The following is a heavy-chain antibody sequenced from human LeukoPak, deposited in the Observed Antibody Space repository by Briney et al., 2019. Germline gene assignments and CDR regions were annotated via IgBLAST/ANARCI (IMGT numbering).Heavy chain of an antibody. V-gene: IGHV3-33*06. CDR1: GFTFRNYG. Sequence: GGSLRLSCAASGFTFRNYGMHWVRQAPGKGLEWVAVIWYDGSKKYYSDSVKGLFTISRDNSENTMSLQMNSLRAEDTAVYYCAKDVFWGQGIRVTVSS. J-gene: IGHJ4*02. CDR2: IWYDGSKK. CDR3: AKDVF.